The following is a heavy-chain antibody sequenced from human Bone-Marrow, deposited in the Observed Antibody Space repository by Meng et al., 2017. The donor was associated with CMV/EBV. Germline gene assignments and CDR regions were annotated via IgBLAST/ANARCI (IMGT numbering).Heavy chain of an antibody. CDR2: IYPGDSDT. J-gene: IGHJ3*02. CDR1: GYSFTSYW. V-gene: IGHV5-51*01. D-gene: IGHD2-8*01. CDR3: ARQEMGYDAFDI. Sequence: GGSLRLSCKGSGYSFTSYWIGWVRQMPGKGLEWMGIIYPGDSDTRYSPSFQGQVTISADKSISTAYLQWSSLKASDTAMYDCARQEMGYDAFDIWGQGTMVTVSS.